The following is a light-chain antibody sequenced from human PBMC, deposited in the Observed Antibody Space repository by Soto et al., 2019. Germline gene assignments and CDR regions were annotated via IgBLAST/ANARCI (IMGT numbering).Light chain of an antibody. CDR3: QQYNSYS. Sequence: IHMTQSPSTLPASXGDRVTVTCRAIDNISRGLAWYQQKPGKAXKLLIYDASRLESGVPSRFSGRGSGTECTLTISSLQPDEFATDYCQQYNSYSFGGGTKVDI. J-gene: IGKJ4*01. CDR1: DNISRG. V-gene: IGKV1-5*01. CDR2: DAS.